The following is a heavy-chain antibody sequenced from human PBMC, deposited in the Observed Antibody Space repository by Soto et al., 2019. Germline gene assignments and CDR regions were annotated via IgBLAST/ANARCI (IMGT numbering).Heavy chain of an antibody. Sequence: EVQLLESGGGLVQPGGSLRLSCAASGFTFNSYAMSWVRQAPGKGLEWVSAISGSGGSTYYADSVKGRFTISRDNSKNTLYRQMNSLTAEDTAVYYCAKVKWEYGDTNCFDPWGQGTLVTVSS. D-gene: IGHD4-17*01. J-gene: IGHJ5*02. CDR1: GFTFNSYA. CDR3: AKVKWEYGDTNCFDP. V-gene: IGHV3-23*01. CDR2: ISGSGGST.